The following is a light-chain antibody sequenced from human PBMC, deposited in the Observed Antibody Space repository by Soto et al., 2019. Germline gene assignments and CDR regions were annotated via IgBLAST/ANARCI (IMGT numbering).Light chain of an antibody. CDR3: QQYGSSPKYT. J-gene: IGKJ2*01. CDR2: GAS. V-gene: IGKV3-20*01. CDR1: QSVSSSY. Sequence: EIVLTQSPGPLSLSPGERATLSCRASQSVSSSYLAWYQQKPGQAPRLLIYGASSRATGIPDRFSGSGSGTDFTLTISRLEPEDFAVYYCQQYGSSPKYTFDQGTKLEIK.